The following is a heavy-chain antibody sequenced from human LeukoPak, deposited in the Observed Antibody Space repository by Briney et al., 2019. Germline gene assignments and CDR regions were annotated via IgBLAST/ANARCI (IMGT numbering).Heavy chain of an antibody. Sequence: GGSLRLSCAVSGFTFSRCEMSWIRQAPGKGLEWVSYISSSSTTIYYADSVKGRFTISRDNAKNSLYLQMNSLRGEDTAVYYCARDVGYDLGYWGQGTLVTVSS. D-gene: IGHD5-12*01. CDR2: ISSSSTTI. CDR3: ARDVGYDLGY. V-gene: IGHV3-48*01. J-gene: IGHJ4*02. CDR1: GFTFSRCE.